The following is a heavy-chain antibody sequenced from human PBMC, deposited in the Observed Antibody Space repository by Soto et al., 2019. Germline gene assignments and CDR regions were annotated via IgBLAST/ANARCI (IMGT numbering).Heavy chain of an antibody. Sequence: QVQLVQSGAEVKKPGSSVKVSCKDSGGTFSTYSMFWVRQAPGQGLEWMGRIIPMIGVRNYAQRFQDRVTIIADKSTATFHMELSSLRSEDTALYYCTIGSWSCEVFDIWGQGTMFTVSS. V-gene: IGHV1-69*02. D-gene: IGHD6-19*01. CDR3: TIGSWSCEVFDI. J-gene: IGHJ3*02. CDR2: IIPMIGVR. CDR1: GGTFSTYS.